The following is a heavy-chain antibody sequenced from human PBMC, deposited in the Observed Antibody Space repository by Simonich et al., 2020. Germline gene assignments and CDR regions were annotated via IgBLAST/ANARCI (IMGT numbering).Heavy chain of an antibody. CDR3: ARHDRWLQFYFDY. CDR1: GGSISSYY. D-gene: IGHD5-12*01. J-gene: IGHJ4*02. Sequence: QVQLQESGPGLVKPSETLSLTCTVSGGSISSYYWSWIRQPPGKGLAWIGSIYYRGSTNYTPSLNSRVTISVEPSKNQFSLKLSSVTAADTAVYYCARHDRWLQFYFDYWGQGTLVTVSS. CDR2: IYYRGST. V-gene: IGHV4-59*08.